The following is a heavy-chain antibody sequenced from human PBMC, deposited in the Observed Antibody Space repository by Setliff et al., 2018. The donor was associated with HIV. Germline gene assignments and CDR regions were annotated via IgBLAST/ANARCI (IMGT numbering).Heavy chain of an antibody. J-gene: IGHJ4*02. CDR1: GGTFSSYA. Sequence: SVKVSCKASGGTFSSYAISWVRQAPGQGLEWMGGIIPIFNTANFALKFQGRVTMTKDTSTGTAYMELSSLRSDDTAVYYCATDRTQTGINMVRGRIVDPARYPLDYWGQGTLVTVSS. CDR2: IIPIFNTA. V-gene: IGHV1-69*05. CDR3: ATDRTQTGINMVRGRIVDPARYPLDY. D-gene: IGHD3-10*01.